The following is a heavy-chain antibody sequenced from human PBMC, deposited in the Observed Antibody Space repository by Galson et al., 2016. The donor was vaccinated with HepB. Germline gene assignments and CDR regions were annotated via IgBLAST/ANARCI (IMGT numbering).Heavy chain of an antibody. D-gene: IGHD5-24*01. J-gene: IGHJ5*02. Sequence: SETLSLTCAVYGGSFRGSYWTWIRQTPEKGLEWIGDIDHSGTTNYNPSLKSRVIISVDTSKHQISLSLSSVTAADTSVYYCARGKRPPRSNYYGYRWFDPWGQGTLVIVSS. CDR3: ARGKRPPRSNYYGYRWFDP. V-gene: IGHV4-34*01. CDR1: GGSFRGSY. CDR2: IDHSGTT.